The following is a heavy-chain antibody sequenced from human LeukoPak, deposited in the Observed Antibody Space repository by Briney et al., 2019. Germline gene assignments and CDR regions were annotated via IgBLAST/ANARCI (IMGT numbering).Heavy chain of an antibody. J-gene: IGHJ4*02. CDR1: GFTFSSYG. V-gene: IGHV3-30*03. CDR2: ISYDGSNK. Sequence: GGSLRLSCAASGFTFSSYGMHWVRQAPGKGLEWVVVISYDGSNKYYADSVKGRFTISRDNSKNTLYLQMNSLRAEDTAVYYCARVTMVRGGEFDYWGQGTLVTVSS. CDR3: ARVTMVRGGEFDY. D-gene: IGHD3-10*01.